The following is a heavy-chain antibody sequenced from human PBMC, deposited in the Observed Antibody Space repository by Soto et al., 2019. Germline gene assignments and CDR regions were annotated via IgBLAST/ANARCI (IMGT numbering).Heavy chain of an antibody. CDR3: ARVRDWFDP. CDR1: GGTFSGYY. D-gene: IGHD3-3*01. V-gene: IGHV4-34*01. CDR2: IDHSGYT. J-gene: IGHJ5*02. Sequence: SESLCLSCAASGGTFSGYYWNWIRQPPGKGLEWIGEIDHSGYTNYNPSLKSRVTISVDTSKNQFSLRLTAVTAADTAVYYCARVRDWFDPWGQGTLVTVSS.